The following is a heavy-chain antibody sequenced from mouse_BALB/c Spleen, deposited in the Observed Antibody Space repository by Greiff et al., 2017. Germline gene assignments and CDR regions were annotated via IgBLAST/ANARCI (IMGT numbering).Heavy chain of an antibody. CDR3: ARLDTTATAWFAY. Sequence: QVQLQQSGAELVKPGASVKLSCKASGYTFTSYDINWVRQRPEQGLVGIGWFFPGDGSTKYNEKFKGKATLTTDKSSSTAYMQLSRLTSEDSAVYFCARLDTTATAWFAYWGQGTLVTVSA. CDR1: GYTFTSYD. J-gene: IGHJ3*01. CDR2: FFPGDGST. D-gene: IGHD1-2*01. V-gene: IGHV1-85*01.